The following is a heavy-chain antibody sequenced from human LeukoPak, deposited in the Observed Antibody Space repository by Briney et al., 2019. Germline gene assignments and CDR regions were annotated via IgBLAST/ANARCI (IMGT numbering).Heavy chain of an antibody. J-gene: IGHJ5*02. V-gene: IGHV3-15*06. CDR3: TRDRGTYTWLDP. D-gene: IGHD2-2*02. CDR2: NATAT. Sequence: PGGSLKLSCTASGFAFSGSAVHWVRQSSEKGLEWVCHNATATAYAASAEGRFTISRDDSKTTAYLQMNSLKTEDTARYFCTRDRGTYTWLDPWGQGTLVTVSS. CDR1: GFAFSGSA.